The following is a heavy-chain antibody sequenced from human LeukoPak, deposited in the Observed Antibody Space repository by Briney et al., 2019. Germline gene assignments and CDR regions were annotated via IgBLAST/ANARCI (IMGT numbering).Heavy chain of an antibody. CDR1: GFTFSSYG. D-gene: IGHD5-12*01. V-gene: IGHV3-33*01. J-gene: IGHJ6*02. Sequence: GRSLRLSCAASGFTFSSYGMHWVRQAPGKGLEWVAVIWYDGSKKYYADSVKGRFTISRDNSKNTLYLQMNSLRAEDTAVYYCAREGSGYPDGMDVWGQGTTVTVSS. CDR3: AREGSGYPDGMDV. CDR2: IWYDGSKK.